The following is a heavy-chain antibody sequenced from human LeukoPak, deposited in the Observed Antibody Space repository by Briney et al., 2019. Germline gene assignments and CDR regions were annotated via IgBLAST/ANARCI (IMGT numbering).Heavy chain of an antibody. Sequence: PGGSLRLSCAASGFTFSSYGMNWVRQAPGKGLEWVSSISSSSSYIYYADSVKGRFTISRDNAKNSLYLQMNSLRAEDTAVYYCARDTAKEYYYDSSGRANAFDIWGQGTMVTVSS. CDR3: ARDTAKEYYYDSSGRANAFDI. CDR1: GFTFSSYG. CDR2: ISSSSSYI. V-gene: IGHV3-21*01. J-gene: IGHJ3*02. D-gene: IGHD3-22*01.